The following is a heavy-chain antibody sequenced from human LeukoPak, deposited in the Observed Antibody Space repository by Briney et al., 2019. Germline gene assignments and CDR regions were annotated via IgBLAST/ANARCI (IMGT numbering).Heavy chain of an antibody. J-gene: IGHJ3*02. V-gene: IGHV4-30-2*01. CDR3: ARESGFGELGAFDI. D-gene: IGHD3-10*01. CDR1: GGSISSGGYS. CDR2: IYHSGST. Sequence: SETLSLTCAVYGGSISSGGYSWSWIRQPPGKGLEWIGYIYHSGSTYYNPSLKSRVTISVDRSKNQFSLKLSSVTAADTAVYYCARESGFGELGAFDIWGQGTMVTVSS.